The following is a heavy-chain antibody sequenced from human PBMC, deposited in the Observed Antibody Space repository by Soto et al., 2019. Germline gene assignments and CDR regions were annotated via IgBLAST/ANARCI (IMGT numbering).Heavy chain of an antibody. CDR2: ISGSGGST. CDR3: AKDRDIVVVVAAEGMDV. Sequence: GGSLRLSCAASGFTFSSYAMSWVRQAPGKGLEWVSAISGSGGSTYYADSVKGRFTISRDNSKNTLYLQMNSLRAEDTAVYYCAKDRDIVVVVAAEGMDVWGQGTTVTVSS. D-gene: IGHD2-15*01. CDR1: GFTFSSYA. J-gene: IGHJ6*02. V-gene: IGHV3-23*01.